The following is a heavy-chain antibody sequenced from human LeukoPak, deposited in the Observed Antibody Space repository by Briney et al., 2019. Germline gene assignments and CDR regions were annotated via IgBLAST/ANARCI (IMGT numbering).Heavy chain of an antibody. Sequence: GASVKVSCKASGGTFSSYAISWVRQAPGQGLGLMGRIIPILGIANYAQKFQGRVTITADKSTSTAYMELSSLRSEDTAVYYCATALYGDYPTGGWFDPWGQGTLVTVSS. CDR3: ATALYGDYPTGGWFDP. CDR1: GGTFSSYA. CDR2: IIPILGIA. D-gene: IGHD4-17*01. J-gene: IGHJ5*02. V-gene: IGHV1-69*04.